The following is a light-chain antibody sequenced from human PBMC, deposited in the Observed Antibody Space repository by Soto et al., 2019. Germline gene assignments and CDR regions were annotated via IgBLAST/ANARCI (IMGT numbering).Light chain of an antibody. Sequence: EIVMTQSPVTLSVSPGERATLSCRASQAISGNLAWYQQKPGQAPRLLIYGASTRATGIPARFSGSGSGTEFTLTISSLQSEDFATYYCQQYNSYPYTFGQGTKLEIK. CDR2: GAS. CDR3: QQYNSYPYT. J-gene: IGKJ2*01. V-gene: IGKV3-15*01. CDR1: QAISGN.